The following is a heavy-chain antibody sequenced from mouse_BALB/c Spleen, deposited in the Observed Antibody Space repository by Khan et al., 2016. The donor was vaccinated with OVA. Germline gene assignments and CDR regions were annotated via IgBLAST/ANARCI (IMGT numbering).Heavy chain of an antibody. Sequence: EMELVESGPSLVKPSQTLSLTCSVTGDSITSGYWCWIRKFPGNKLEYMGYILYSGSTYYNPSLKSRLSITRHTSQNQYYLQLNSVTTEDTATYYCARSTYRYAFAYWGQGTLVTVSA. CDR2: ILYSGST. J-gene: IGHJ3*01. D-gene: IGHD2-14*01. V-gene: IGHV3-8*02. CDR3: ARSTYRYAFAY. CDR1: GDSITSGY.